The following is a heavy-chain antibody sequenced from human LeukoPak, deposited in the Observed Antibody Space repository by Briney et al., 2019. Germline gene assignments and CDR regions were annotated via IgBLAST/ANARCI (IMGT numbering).Heavy chain of an antibody. Sequence: ASVKVSCKASAGTFSSYAISLVRQAPGPGLEWMGRIIPIFGTANYAQKFKGRVTITTDESTSTAYIELSSLRSEDTAVYYCARELSGMDVWGKGTTVTVSS. V-gene: IGHV1-69*05. CDR3: ARELSGMDV. CDR2: IIPIFGTA. J-gene: IGHJ6*04. D-gene: IGHD2/OR15-2a*01. CDR1: AGTFSSYA.